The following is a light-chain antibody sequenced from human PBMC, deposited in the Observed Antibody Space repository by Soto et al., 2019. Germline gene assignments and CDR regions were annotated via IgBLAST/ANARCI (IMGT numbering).Light chain of an antibody. CDR3: SAYTARSTLV. Sequence: QSVLTQPASVSGSPGQSITISCTGTSRDVGGYNYVSWYQQHPGTAPKLIIYEVRNRPSGISSRFSGSRSGNTASLTISGLQSEDEGDYYCSAYTARSTLVFGGGTKVTVL. CDR2: EVR. V-gene: IGLV2-14*01. CDR1: SRDVGGYNY. J-gene: IGLJ3*02.